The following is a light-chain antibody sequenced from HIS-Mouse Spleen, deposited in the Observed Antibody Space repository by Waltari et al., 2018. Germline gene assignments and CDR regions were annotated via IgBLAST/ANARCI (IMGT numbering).Light chain of an antibody. CDR2: EVS. Sequence: QSALTQPPSAPGSPGQSVTISCTGTSSDVGGYNYVSWYQPHPVKPPKLMIYEVSKRPSGVPYTVSGSKSGNTASLTVSGLQAEDEADYYCSSYAGSNNLVFGGGTKLTVL. J-gene: IGLJ2*01. V-gene: IGLV2-8*01. CDR3: SSYAGSNNLV. CDR1: SSDVGGYNY.